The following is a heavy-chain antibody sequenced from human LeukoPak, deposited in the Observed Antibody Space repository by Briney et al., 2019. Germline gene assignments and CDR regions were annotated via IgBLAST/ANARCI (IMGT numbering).Heavy chain of an antibody. V-gene: IGHV3-53*01. CDR3: ARARPGVAGFFDY. CDR1: GFTVSSNY. D-gene: IGHD6-19*01. Sequence: PGGSLRLSXAASGFTVSSNYMSWVRQAPGKGLEWVSVIYSGGSTYYADSVKGRFTISRDNSKNTLYLQMNSLRAEDTAVYYCARARPGVAGFFDYWGQGTLVTVSS. J-gene: IGHJ4*02. CDR2: IYSGGST.